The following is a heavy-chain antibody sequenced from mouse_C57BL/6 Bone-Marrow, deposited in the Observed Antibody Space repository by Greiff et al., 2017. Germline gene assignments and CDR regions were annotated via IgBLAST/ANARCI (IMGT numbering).Heavy chain of an antibody. J-gene: IGHJ2*01. V-gene: IGHV5-9*01. CDR2: ISGGGGNT. CDR3: AGRFPFDY. Sequence: EVKVVESGGGLVKPGGSLKLSCAASGFTFSSYTMSWVRQTPEKRLEWVATISGGGGNTYYPDSVKGRFTISRDNAKNTLYLQMSSLRSEDTAFYYCAGRFPFDYWGRGTTLTVSA. CDR1: GFTFSSYT.